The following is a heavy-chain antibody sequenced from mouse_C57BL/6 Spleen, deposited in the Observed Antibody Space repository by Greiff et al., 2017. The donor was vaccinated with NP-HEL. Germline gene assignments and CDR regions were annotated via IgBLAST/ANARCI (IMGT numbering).Heavy chain of an antibody. Sequence: EVQLQQSGPVLVKPGASVKMSCTASGYTFTDYYMNWVKQSHGKSLEWIGVINPYNGGTSYNQKFKGKATLTVDKSSSTAYMELNSLTSEDSAVYYCARDYYGSSSYGYFDVWGTGTTVTVSS. D-gene: IGHD1-1*01. V-gene: IGHV1-19*01. CDR2: INPYNGGT. CDR3: ARDYYGSSSYGYFDV. J-gene: IGHJ1*03. CDR1: GYTFTDYY.